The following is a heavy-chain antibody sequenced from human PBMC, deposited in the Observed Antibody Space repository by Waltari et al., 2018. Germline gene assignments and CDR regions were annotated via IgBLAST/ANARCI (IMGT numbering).Heavy chain of an antibody. Sequence: GWILQPPGQGLEWIATISYSGATYTNPSLTSRFTISVDTFKNQCSLKLSSVTAADTAVYYCATYVGASIGTAAFDVWGQGTMVTVSS. J-gene: IGHJ3*01. D-gene: IGHD3-16*01. CDR2: ISYSGAT. CDR3: ATYVGASIGTAAFDV. V-gene: IGHV4-39*01.